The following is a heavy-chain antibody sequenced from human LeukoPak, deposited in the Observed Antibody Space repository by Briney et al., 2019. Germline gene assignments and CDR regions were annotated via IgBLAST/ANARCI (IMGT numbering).Heavy chain of an antibody. V-gene: IGHV4-61*01. J-gene: IGHJ5*02. CDR1: GGSVTSGRHY. D-gene: IGHD6-13*01. CDR3: ARGYSSIYGRFDP. CDR2: IYYSGST. Sequence: PSETLSLTCSVSGGSVTSGRHYWSWIRQPPGKGLEWIGNIYYSGSTNYNASLKSRVTILADTSKNQFSLKLSSVTAADTAVYYCARGYSSIYGRFDPWGQGTLVTVSS.